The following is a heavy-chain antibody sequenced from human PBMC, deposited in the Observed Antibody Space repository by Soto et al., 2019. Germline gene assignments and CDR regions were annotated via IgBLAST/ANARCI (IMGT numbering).Heavy chain of an antibody. CDR1: GYSFTSYW. J-gene: IGHJ4*02. D-gene: IGHD3-9*01. CDR3: ARRRENWFFDY. Sequence: PGESLKISCKGSGYSFTSYWIGWVRQMPGKGLEWMGIVYPCDYDTKYSPSFQGQVTISVDKSFSTAYLQWSSLKASDTAMYYCARRRENWFFDYWGQGTLVTVSS. V-gene: IGHV5-51*01. CDR2: VYPCDYDT.